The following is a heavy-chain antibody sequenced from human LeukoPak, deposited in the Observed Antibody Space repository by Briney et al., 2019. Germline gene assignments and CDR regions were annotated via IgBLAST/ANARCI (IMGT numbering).Heavy chain of an antibody. CDR3: ARVGGDY. CDR2: INHSGST. CDR1: GGSFSGYY. V-gene: IGHV4-34*01. J-gene: IGHJ4*02. D-gene: IGHD1-26*01. Sequence: SETLSLTCAVYGGSFSGYYWSWIRQPPGKGLEWIGEINHSGSTNYNPSLKSRVTISVDTSKNQFSLKLSSVTAADTAVYYCARVGGDYWGRGTLVTVSS.